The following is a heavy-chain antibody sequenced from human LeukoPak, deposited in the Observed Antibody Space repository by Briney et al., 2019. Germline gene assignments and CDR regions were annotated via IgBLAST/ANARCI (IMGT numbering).Heavy chain of an antibody. V-gene: IGHV4-61*02. J-gene: IGHJ6*03. D-gene: IGHD1-7*01. CDR3: ARVKLELRPHYYYMDV. CDR2: IYTSGST. Sequence: ASQTLSLTCTVSGGSISSGSCYWSWIRQPAGKGLEWIGRIYTSGSTNYNPSLKSRVTISVDTSKNQFSLKLSSVTAADTAVYYCARVKLELRPHYYYMDVWGKGTTVTVSS. CDR1: GGSISSGSCY.